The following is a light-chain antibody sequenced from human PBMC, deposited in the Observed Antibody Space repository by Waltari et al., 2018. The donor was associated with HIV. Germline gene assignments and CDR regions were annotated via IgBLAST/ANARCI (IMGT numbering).Light chain of an antibody. CDR2: GAS. CDR3: QQYGSSPYT. Sequence: EIVFTQSPGTLSLSPGERATLSCRASQSVSSTYLAWYQQRPGQAPRLLIYGASRRATGVPDRFSGSGSGTDFALAISRLEPEDFAVYYCQQYGSSPYTFGQGTKLQIK. J-gene: IGKJ2*01. V-gene: IGKV3-20*01. CDR1: QSVSSTY.